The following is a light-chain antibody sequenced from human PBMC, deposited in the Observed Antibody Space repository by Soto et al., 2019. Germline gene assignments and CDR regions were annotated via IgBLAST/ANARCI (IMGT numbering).Light chain of an antibody. CDR3: QQYNNWSGT. CDR2: GAS. CDR1: QSVSSN. Sequence: EIVMTQSPATLSVSPGERATLSCRASQSVSSNLAWYQKKPGQAPRLLIYGASTRATGIPARFSGSGSGTEFTLTISSLQSEDFAVYYCQQYNNWSGTFGQGTKLEIK. J-gene: IGKJ2*01. V-gene: IGKV3-15*01.